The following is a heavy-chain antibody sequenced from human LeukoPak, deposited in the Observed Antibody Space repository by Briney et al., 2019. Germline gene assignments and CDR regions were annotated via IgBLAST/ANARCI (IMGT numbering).Heavy chain of an antibody. J-gene: IGHJ5*02. CDR1: GYYS. CDR2: IGAYIGNT. CDR3: ARDLNLYYYDSSGRGLDP. Sequence: GASVKVSCKASGYYSISWVRQAPGQGLEWMGWIGAYIGNTKYAPKLQGRVTMTTDTYTNTAYMELRSLTSDDTAVYFCARDLNLYYYDSSGRGLDPWGQGTLVTVSS. V-gene: IGHV1-18*01. D-gene: IGHD3-22*01.